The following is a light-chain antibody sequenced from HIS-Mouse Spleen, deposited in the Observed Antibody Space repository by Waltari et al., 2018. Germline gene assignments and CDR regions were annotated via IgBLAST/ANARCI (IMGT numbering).Light chain of an antibody. CDR1: PSLLHSNGYNY. Sequence: DIVMTQSPLSLPVTPGEPASLSCSSSPSLLHSNGYNYLDWYLQKPGQSPQLLIYLGSNRASGVPDRFSGSGSGTDFTLKISRVEAEDVGVYYCMQALQTPFTFGPGTKVDIK. J-gene: IGKJ3*01. CDR2: LGS. CDR3: MQALQTPFT. V-gene: IGKV2-28*01.